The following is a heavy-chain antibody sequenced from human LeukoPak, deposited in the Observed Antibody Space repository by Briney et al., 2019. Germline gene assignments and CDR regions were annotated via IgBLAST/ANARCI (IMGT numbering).Heavy chain of an antibody. CDR1: GGSFSGYY. Sequence: PSETLSPTCAVYGGSFSGYYWSWIRQPPGKGLEWIGEINHSGSTNYNPSLKSRVTISVDTSKNQFSLKLSSVTAADTAVYYCARGSTMVRGVIPDWFDPWGQGTLVTVSS. D-gene: IGHD3-10*01. V-gene: IGHV4-34*01. CDR3: ARGSTMVRGVIPDWFDP. J-gene: IGHJ5*02. CDR2: INHSGST.